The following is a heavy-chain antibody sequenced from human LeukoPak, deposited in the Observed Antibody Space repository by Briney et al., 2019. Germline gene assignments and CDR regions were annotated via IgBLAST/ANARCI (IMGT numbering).Heavy chain of an antibody. D-gene: IGHD5-24*01. V-gene: IGHV1-18*01. Sequence: ASVKVSCKASGYSFTSYGISWVRQAPGQGLELMGCISAYNGNTNDAQKLQGRVTMTTDTSTSTDYMELRSMRPDDTAVYYCGVWLDAFDIWGQGTMVTVSS. J-gene: IGHJ3*02. CDR3: GVWLDAFDI. CDR2: ISAYNGNT. CDR1: GYSFTSYG.